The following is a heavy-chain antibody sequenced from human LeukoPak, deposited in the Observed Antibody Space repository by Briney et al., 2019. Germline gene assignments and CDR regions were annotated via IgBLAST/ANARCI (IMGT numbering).Heavy chain of an antibody. CDR2: IYYTGTT. CDR1: GGSISGSTFY. V-gene: IGHV4-39*01. Sequence: SETLSLTCTVSGGSISGSTFYWGRIRQPPGMGLEWIGSIYYTGTTYDNPSLKSRVTISVDTSNNRYSLKLSSVTGADAAVYYCARRGTSHWPSEYWGQGTLVTVSS. CDR3: ARRGTSHWPSEY. J-gene: IGHJ4*02. D-gene: IGHD2-2*01.